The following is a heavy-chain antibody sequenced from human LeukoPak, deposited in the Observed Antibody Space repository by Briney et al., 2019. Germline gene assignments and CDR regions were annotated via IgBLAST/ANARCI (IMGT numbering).Heavy chain of an antibody. CDR1: GYTFTGYY. V-gene: IGHV1-2*02. D-gene: IGHD3-16*01. CDR3: ARDSLPYVWGSYYDY. J-gene: IGHJ4*02. Sequence: ASVKVSCKASGYTFTGYYMHWVRQAPGQGLEWMGWINPNSGGTNYAQKFQGRVTMTRDTSISTAYMELSRLRSDDTAVYYCARDSLPYVWGSYYDYWGQGTLVTVSS. CDR2: INPNSGGT.